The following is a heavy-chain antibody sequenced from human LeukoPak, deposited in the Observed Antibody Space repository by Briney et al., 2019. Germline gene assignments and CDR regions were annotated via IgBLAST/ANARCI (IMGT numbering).Heavy chain of an antibody. Sequence: ASVKVSCKASGYTFTSYDINWVRQATGQGLEWMGWMNPNSGNTGYAQKFQGRVTMTRNTSISTTYMELSSLRSEDTAVYYCARVIFGVVYYFDYWGQGTLVTVSS. V-gene: IGHV1-8*01. CDR2: MNPNSGNT. J-gene: IGHJ4*02. D-gene: IGHD3-3*01. CDR3: ARVIFGVVYYFDY. CDR1: GYTFTSYD.